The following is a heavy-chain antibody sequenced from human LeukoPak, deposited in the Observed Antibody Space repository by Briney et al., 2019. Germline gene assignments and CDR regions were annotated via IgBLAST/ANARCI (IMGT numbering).Heavy chain of an antibody. CDR2: ISSSSSHT. J-gene: IGHJ4*02. D-gene: IGHD5-12*01. V-gene: IGHV3-21*05. Sequence: GGSLRLSCAASGFTFSSYSMNWVRQAPGKGLECLSYISSSSSHTNYADSVKGRFTISRDNAKNSLYLQMNSLRAEDTAVYYCARVGYSGYDYDYWGQGTLVTVSS. CDR3: ARVGYSGYDYDY. CDR1: GFTFSSYS.